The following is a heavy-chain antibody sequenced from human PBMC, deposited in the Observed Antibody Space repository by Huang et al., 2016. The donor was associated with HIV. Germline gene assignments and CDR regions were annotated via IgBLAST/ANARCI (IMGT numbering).Heavy chain of an antibody. V-gene: IGHV4-34*01. J-gene: IGHJ4*02. Sequence: QVQLHQWGAGLLKPSETLSLTCAVYGGSFSGYYWSWIRQPPGKGLAGIVEITHSGSTNYNPSLKSRVTISEETSKNQFSLKLSSVTAADTAVYYCARAPHYGSGSYYYWGQGTLVTVSS. CDR2: ITHSGST. D-gene: IGHD3-10*01. CDR1: GGSFSGYY. CDR3: ARAPHYGSGSYYY.